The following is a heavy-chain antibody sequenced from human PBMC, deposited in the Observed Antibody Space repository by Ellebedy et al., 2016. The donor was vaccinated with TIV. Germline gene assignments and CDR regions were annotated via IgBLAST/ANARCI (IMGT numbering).Heavy chain of an antibody. CDR1: GFTFSSYW. Sequence: GGSLRLXXAASGFTFSSYWMSWVRQAPGKGLEWVANIKQDGSEKYYVDSVKGRFTISRDNAKNSLYLQMNSLRAEDTAVYYCARERPHSVPANFDYWGQGTLVTVSS. D-gene: IGHD1-1*01. CDR2: IKQDGSEK. CDR3: ARERPHSVPANFDY. J-gene: IGHJ4*02. V-gene: IGHV3-7*01.